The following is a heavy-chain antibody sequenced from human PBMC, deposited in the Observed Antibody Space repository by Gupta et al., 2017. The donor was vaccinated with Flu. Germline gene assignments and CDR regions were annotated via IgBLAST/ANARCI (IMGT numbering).Heavy chain of an antibody. Sequence: QVQLQESGPGLVKPSQTLSLTCTVSGGSIGRGGYYWSWLRQHPGEGLEWLAYIHDSGTTYYNPSLKSRLTISMDTSKNQFSLRVTSVSAADTAMYYCARARGSLVSAALPRRWFDPWGQGTLVTVSS. CDR1: GGSIGRGGYY. J-gene: IGHJ5*02. D-gene: IGHD2-21*02. CDR2: IHDSGTT. CDR3: ARARGSLVSAALPRRWFDP. V-gene: IGHV4-31*03.